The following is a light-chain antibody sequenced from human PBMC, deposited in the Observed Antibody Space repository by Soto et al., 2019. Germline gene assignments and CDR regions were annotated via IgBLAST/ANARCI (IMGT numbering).Light chain of an antibody. J-gene: IGKJ2*02. Sequence: DIQMTQSPSSLSASVGDRVTITCRASQSISSYLNWYQQKPGKAPKLLIYAASSLQSGVPSRFSCSGSGTDFTLTISSLQTEDFATYYCQHSYSTPRTFGQGTKLEIK. CDR3: QHSYSTPRT. CDR2: AAS. CDR1: QSISSY. V-gene: IGKV1-39*01.